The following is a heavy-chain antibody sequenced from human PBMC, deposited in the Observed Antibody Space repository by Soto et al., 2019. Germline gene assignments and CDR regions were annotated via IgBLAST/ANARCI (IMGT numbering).Heavy chain of an antibody. V-gene: IGHV3-73*01. J-gene: IGHJ6*02. CDR2: IRTKSNNFAT. Sequence: GGSLRLSCAASGFTLSGSDIHWVRQASGKGLEWVGRIRTKSNNFATSYAESVRGRFTISRDDSDNTALLQMSSLKTEDTAIYYCSRHQERRSMVFYGMDVWGQGTTVTVSS. CDR1: GFTLSGSD. D-gene: IGHD3-10*01. CDR3: SRHQERRSMVFYGMDV.